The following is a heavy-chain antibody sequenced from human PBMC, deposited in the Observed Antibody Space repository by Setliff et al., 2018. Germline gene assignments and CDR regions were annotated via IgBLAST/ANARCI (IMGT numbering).Heavy chain of an antibody. J-gene: IGHJ5*02. CDR1: GATFSSHG. D-gene: IGHD2-15*01. V-gene: IGHV1-69*05. CDR2: TIPMFGTT. Sequence: GASVKVSCKASGATFSSHGISWVRQAPGQGLEWMGGTIPMFGTTEYAQKFQGRLTILTDESTSTAYMELNSLTSEDTAVYYCARSPALLGIVYLDPWGQGTRVTVSS. CDR3: ARSPALLGIVYLDP.